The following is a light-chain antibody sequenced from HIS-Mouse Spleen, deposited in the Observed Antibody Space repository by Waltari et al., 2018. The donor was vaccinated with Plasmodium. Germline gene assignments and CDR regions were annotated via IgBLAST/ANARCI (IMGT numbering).Light chain of an antibody. CDR3: CSYAGSRV. Sequence: QSALTQPASVSGSPGPSITISCPGTSSDVGRYNLVSWYQQHPGKAPKLMIYEGSKRPSGVSNRFSGSKSGNTASLTISGLQAEDEADYYCCSYAGSRVFGGGTKLTVL. V-gene: IGLV2-23*01. CDR1: SSDVGRYNL. J-gene: IGLJ2*01. CDR2: EGS.